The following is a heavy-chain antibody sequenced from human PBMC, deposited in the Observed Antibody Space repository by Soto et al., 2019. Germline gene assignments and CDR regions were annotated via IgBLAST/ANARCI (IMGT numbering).Heavy chain of an antibody. J-gene: IGHJ6*03. CDR1: GGSISSYY. D-gene: IGHD2-2*01. Sequence: PSETLSLTCTVSGGSISSYYWSWIRQPPGKGLEWFGYIYYSGSTNYNPSLKSRVTISVDTSKNQFSLKLSSVTAADTAVYYCASAGYCSSTSCRPTRYYYYYMDVWGKGTTVTVSS. CDR2: IYYSGST. V-gene: IGHV4-59*01. CDR3: ASAGYCSSTSCRPTRYYYYYMDV.